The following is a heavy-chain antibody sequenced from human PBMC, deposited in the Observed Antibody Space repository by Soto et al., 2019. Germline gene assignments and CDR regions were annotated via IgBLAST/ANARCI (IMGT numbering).Heavy chain of an antibody. CDR3: VRDFGWYFRSGYMAG. V-gene: IGHV3-21*02. J-gene: IGHJ6*03. D-gene: IGHD3-3*01. CDR2: INEDSSYI. Sequence: EVQLVESGGGLVKPGGSLRLSCAASGFSFISYSMNWVRQAPGKGLEWVSSINEDSSYIYYAHSLRGRFTISRDNAKDSLYLQMNSLRAEDTAVYYCVRDFGWYFRSGYMAGWGDGATVTVSS. CDR1: GFSFISYS.